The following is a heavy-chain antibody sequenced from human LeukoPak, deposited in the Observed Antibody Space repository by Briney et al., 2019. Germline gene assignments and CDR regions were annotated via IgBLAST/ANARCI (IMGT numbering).Heavy chain of an antibody. CDR1: GYTFTSYY. Sequence: ASVKVSCKASGYTFTSYYMHWVRQAPGQGLEWMGIINPSGGSTTYAQKFQGRVTMTSDTSTSTVYMELSSLRSDDTAVYYCARRGMLTGYMFDYWGQGTLVTVSS. CDR2: INPSGGST. V-gene: IGHV1-46*03. CDR3: ARRGMLTGYMFDY. J-gene: IGHJ4*02. D-gene: IGHD3-9*01.